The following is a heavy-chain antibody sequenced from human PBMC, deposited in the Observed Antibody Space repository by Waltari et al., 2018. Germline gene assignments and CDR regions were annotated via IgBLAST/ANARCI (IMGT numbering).Heavy chain of an antibody. CDR1: GASISSSSYF. J-gene: IGHJ6*02. CDR2: IYYTGTT. D-gene: IGHD5-18*01. CDR3: TKRTALDGMDV. Sequence: QLQLQESGRGLVKPSETLSLPCSVAGASISSSSYFWGWTRQPPGKGLEWIGSIYYTGTTNYNPSFESRLTISIDTSKNQFSLKLTSVTAADTAVYYCTKRTALDGMDVWGQGATVTVSS. V-gene: IGHV4-39*01.